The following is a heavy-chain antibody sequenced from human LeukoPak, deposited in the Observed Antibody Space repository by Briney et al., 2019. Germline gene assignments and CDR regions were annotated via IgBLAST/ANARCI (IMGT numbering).Heavy chain of an antibody. Sequence: GGSLRLSCAASGFTVSSNYMSWVRQAPGKGLEWVSVIYSGGSTYYADSVKGRFTISRDNSKNTLYLQMSSLRAEDTAVYYCAKDYRYCTSTSCYGDDAFDIWGQGTMVTVSS. V-gene: IGHV3-53*01. J-gene: IGHJ3*02. D-gene: IGHD2-2*01. CDR1: GFTVSSNY. CDR3: AKDYRYCTSTSCYGDDAFDI. CDR2: IYSGGST.